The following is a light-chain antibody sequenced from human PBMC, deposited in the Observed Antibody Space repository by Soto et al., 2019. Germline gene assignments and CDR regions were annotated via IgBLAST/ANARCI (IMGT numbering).Light chain of an antibody. J-gene: IGKJ2*01. CDR3: QNSTNYSPYT. CDR1: QSIDDW. V-gene: IGKV1-5*03. CDR2: RAS. Sequence: DIQMTQSPSTLSASVGDRVTITCRASQSIDDWLAWYHQKPGKAPKLLIYRASSLETGVPSRFSGSGSGTEFTLTISSLQTDDFATYYCQNSTNYSPYTFGHGTMLEIK.